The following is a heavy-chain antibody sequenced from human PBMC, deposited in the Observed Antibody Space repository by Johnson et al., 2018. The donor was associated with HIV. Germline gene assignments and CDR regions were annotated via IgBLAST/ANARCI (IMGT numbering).Heavy chain of an antibody. Sequence: VQLVESGGGVVQPGRSLRLSCAASGFTVSSNYMSWVRQAPGKGLEWVSVIYSGGTTYYADSVKGRFTISRDNSKNTLYLQMNSLRAEDTAVYYCAKDAGNDFRGLDAFDIWGQGTVVTVSS. CDR2: IYSGGTT. CDR3: AKDAGNDFRGLDAFDI. V-gene: IGHV3-66*01. CDR1: GFTVSSNY. J-gene: IGHJ3*02. D-gene: IGHD3-3*01.